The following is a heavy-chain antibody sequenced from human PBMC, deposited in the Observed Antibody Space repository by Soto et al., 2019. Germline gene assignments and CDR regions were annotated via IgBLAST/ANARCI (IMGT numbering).Heavy chain of an antibody. CDR1: GYTFTGYY. CDR3: ASSIAAAGRASYYYYYYGMDV. V-gene: IGHV1-2*02. CDR2: INPNSGGT. J-gene: IGHJ6*02. Sequence: QVQLVQSGAEVKKPGASVKVSCKASGYTFTGYYMHWVRQAPGQGLEWMGWINPNSGGTNYAQKFQGRVTMTRDTSISTAYMELSRLRSDDTAVYYCASSIAAAGRASYYYYYYGMDVWGQGTTVTVSS. D-gene: IGHD6-13*01.